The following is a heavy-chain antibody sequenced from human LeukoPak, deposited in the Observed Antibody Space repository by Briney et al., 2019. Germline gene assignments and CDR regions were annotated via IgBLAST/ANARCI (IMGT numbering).Heavy chain of an antibody. CDR2: IYTCGST. J-gene: IGHJ4*02. D-gene: IGHD1-14*01. CDR1: GGSISSYY. V-gene: IGHV4-4*07. CDR3: ARDPSARCYFDY. Sequence: SETLSLTCTVSGGSISSYYWSWIRQPAGKGLEWIGRIYTCGSTNYNPSLKSRVTMSVDTSKNQFSLKLSSVTAADTAVYYCARDPSARCYFDYWGQGTLVTVSS.